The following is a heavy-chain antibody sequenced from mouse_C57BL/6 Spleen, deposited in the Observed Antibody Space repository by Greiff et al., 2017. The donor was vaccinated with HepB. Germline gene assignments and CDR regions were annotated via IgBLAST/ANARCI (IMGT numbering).Heavy chain of an antibody. Sequence: VQLKQSGPELVKPGASVKISCKASGYSFTGYYMHWVKQSHGNILDWIGYIYPYNGVSSYNQKFQGKATLTVDKSSCPAYMELRSLTSEDSAVYYCARNYGSSYPYYFDYWGQGTTLTVSS. CDR1: GYSFTGYY. CDR3: ARNYGSSYPYYFDY. V-gene: IGHV1-31*01. CDR2: IYPYNGVS. D-gene: IGHD1-1*01. J-gene: IGHJ2*01.